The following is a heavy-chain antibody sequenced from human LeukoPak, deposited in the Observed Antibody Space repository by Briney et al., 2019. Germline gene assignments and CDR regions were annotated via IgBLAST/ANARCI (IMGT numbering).Heavy chain of an antibody. CDR3: AKLLVLVTASRYYFDD. Sequence: PGGSLRLSCAVSGLSFSGSAMSGVRQAPGGGVVGVSLFSGRGNSTYSAASVRGRFTIYRDNSKNTVYLQMNSLRAEDRAVYYCAKLLVLVTASRYYFDDWGQGTLVTVSS. CDR2: FSGRGNST. D-gene: IGHD2-15*01. CDR1: GLSFSGSA. V-gene: IGHV3-23*01. J-gene: IGHJ4*02.